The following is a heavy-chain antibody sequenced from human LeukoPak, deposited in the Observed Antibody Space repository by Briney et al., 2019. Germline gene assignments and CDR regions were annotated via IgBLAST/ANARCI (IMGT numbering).Heavy chain of an antibody. Sequence: GGSLSLSCAASGFTFSSYAMSWVRQAPGKGLEWVSAISGSGGSTYYADSVKGRFTISRDNSKNTLYLQMNSLRAEDTAVYYCAKEPMVRGVIRWFDPWGQGTLVTVSS. CDR1: GFTFSSYA. V-gene: IGHV3-23*01. CDR2: ISGSGGST. J-gene: IGHJ5*02. D-gene: IGHD3-10*01. CDR3: AKEPMVRGVIRWFDP.